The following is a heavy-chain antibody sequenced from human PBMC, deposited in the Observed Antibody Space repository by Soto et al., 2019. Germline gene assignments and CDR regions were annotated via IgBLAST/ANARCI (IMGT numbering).Heavy chain of an antibody. J-gene: IGHJ4*02. D-gene: IGHD3-9*01. CDR3: ARLEGLATISYYFDF. V-gene: IGHV4-39*01. CDR1: DDSINSDKYY. CDR2: IYYRGNA. Sequence: QLQLQESGPGLVKPSETLSLTCSVSDDSINSDKYYWGWIRQPPGKGLEWIGSIYYRGNAYYNPSLQHRVTISLDKSKSQFSLRLNSVTAADSAVYFCARLEGLATISYYFDFWGPGALVTVSS.